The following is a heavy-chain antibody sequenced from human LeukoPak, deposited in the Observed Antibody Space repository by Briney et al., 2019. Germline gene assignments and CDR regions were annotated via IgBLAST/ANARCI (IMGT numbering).Heavy chain of an antibody. CDR3: AKDLGARRWLQLPDFDY. J-gene: IGHJ4*02. D-gene: IGHD5-24*01. CDR2: IRYDGSNK. CDR1: GFSFSSYE. V-gene: IGHV3-30*02. Sequence: GGSLRLSCATSGFSFSSYEMNWVRQAPGKGLEWVAFIRYDGSNKYYADSVKGRFTISRDNSKNTLYLQMNSLRAEDTAVYYCAKDLGARRWLQLPDFDYWGQGTLVTVSS.